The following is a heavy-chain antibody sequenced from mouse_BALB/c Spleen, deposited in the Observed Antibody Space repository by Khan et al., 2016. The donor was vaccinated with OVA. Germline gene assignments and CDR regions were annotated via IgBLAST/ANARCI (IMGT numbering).Heavy chain of an antibody. D-gene: IGHD1-1*01. Sequence: EVELVESGPGLVKPSQSLSLTCTVTGYSITSDYAWNWIRQFPGNKLEWMGYISYSGRTSYNPSLKSRISITRDTSKNQFFLQLNSVTTEDTATVYCARSVTITTVVATDFDYWGQGTTLTISS. J-gene: IGHJ2*01. CDR3: ARSVTITTVVATDFDY. CDR2: ISYSGRT. V-gene: IGHV3-2*02. CDR1: GYSITSDYA.